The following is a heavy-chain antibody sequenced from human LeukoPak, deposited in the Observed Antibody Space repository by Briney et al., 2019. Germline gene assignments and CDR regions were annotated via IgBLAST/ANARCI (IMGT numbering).Heavy chain of an antibody. Sequence: ASVKVSCKASGGTFSSYAISWVRQAPGQGLEWMGGIIPIFGTANYAQKFQGRVTITTDESTSTAYMELSSLRFEDTAVYYCARGVVVPAATGYDFWSGYYTGLNWFDPWGQGTLVTVSS. J-gene: IGHJ5*02. CDR1: GGTFSSYA. CDR3: ARGVVVPAATGYDFWSGYYTGLNWFDP. D-gene: IGHD3-3*01. CDR2: IIPIFGTA. V-gene: IGHV1-69*05.